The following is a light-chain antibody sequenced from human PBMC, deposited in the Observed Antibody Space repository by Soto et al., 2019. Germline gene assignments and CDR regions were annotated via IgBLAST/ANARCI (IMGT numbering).Light chain of an antibody. J-gene: IGKJ4*01. V-gene: IGKV3D-11*02. CDR2: DAS. CDR1: QSLSRY. CDR3: QQRTNWQST. Sequence: EIVLTQSPATLSLSPGERATLSCRASQSLSRYLAWYQQKPGQAPSLLIYDASNRATGIPARFSGSASGTDFTLTISSLEPEDFAVYYCQQRTNWQSTFGGGTKVDIK.